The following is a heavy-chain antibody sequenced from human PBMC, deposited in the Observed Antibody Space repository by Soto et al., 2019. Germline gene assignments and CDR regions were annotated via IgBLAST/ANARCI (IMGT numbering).Heavy chain of an antibody. CDR2: IYQSGST. CDR3: ARKGSGVYGMDV. J-gene: IGHJ6*02. Sequence: SETLSLTCAVSGYSISSSNWWGWIRQPPGKRLEWIGYIYQSGSTYYNPSLKSRVTMSVDTSKNQFSLKLSSVTAVDSAVYYCARKGSGVYGMDVWGQGTTVTVS. D-gene: IGHD3-10*01. V-gene: IGHV4-28*01. CDR1: GYSISSSNW.